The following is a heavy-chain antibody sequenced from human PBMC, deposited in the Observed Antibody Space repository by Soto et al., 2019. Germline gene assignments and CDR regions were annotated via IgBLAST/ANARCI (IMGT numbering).Heavy chain of an antibody. CDR1: GYSFTSYW. D-gene: IGHD6-13*01. CDR3: AKLAVGQQLVRSPLYFDY. Sequence: PGESLKISCKGSGYSFTSYWIGWVRQMPGKGLEWMGIIYPGDSDTRYSPSFQGQVTISADKSISTAYLQWSSLKASDTAMYYCAKLAVGQQLVRSPLYFDYWGQGTLVTVSS. J-gene: IGHJ4*02. V-gene: IGHV5-51*01. CDR2: IYPGDSDT.